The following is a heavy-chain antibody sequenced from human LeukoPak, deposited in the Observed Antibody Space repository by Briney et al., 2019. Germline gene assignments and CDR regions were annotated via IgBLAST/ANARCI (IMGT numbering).Heavy chain of an antibody. J-gene: IGHJ6*02. CDR1: GGPISSGGYH. Sequence: PSQTLSLTCTVSGGPISSGGYHWSSIRQHPGKGLEWIGYFYYSGSTYYNPSLKSRVTISVDTSKNQFSLKLSSVTAADTAVYYCARDRDYYGSGSSDYYGMDVWGQGTTVTVSS. CDR3: ARDRDYYGSGSSDYYGMDV. V-gene: IGHV4-31*03. CDR2: FYYSGST. D-gene: IGHD3-10*01.